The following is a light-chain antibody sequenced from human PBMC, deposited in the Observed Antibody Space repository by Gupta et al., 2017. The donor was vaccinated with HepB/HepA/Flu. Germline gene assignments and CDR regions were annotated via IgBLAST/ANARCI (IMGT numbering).Light chain of an antibody. CDR2: END. CDR1: SGNIASAY. V-gene: IGLV6-57*03. CDR3: QSYDDVVV. Sequence: KFMLTQPNSVTESTGKTVTISCTRSSGNIASAYVQWYQQRPGSAPTTVIYENDQRPSGVPDRFSASIDSSSNSASLSISGLKTEDDADYYCQSYDDVVVFGGGTKLTVL. J-gene: IGLJ2*01.